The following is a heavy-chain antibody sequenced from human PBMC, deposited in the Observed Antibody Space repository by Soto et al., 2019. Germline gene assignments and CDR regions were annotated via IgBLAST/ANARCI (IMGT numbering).Heavy chain of an antibody. J-gene: IGHJ4*02. Sequence: PSETLSLTCTVSGGSISSGGYYWSWVRQHPGKGLEWIGYIYYSGGTYYNPTLKSRVTMSVDTSKNQFSLKLSSVTAADTAVYYCARDSGGHSTFDYWGQGTLVTSPQ. CDR3: ARDSGGHSTFDY. D-gene: IGHD3-10*01. CDR2: IYYSGGT. V-gene: IGHV4-31*03. CDR1: GGSISSGGYY.